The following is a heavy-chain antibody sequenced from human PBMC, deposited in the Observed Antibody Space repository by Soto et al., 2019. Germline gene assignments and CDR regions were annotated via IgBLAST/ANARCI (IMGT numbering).Heavy chain of an antibody. CDR3: TPLALKYVSGWYDFSD. J-gene: IGHJ4*02. D-gene: IGHD3-3*01. CDR2: IKSKIDGETT. CDR1: GFTFSNVW. Sequence: EAQLVESGGGLVKPGRSLRLSCAASGFTFSNVWMHWLRQAPGTGLEWVGRIKSKIDGETTEYPAPVKGRFSISRDDSKDTLYLQMNSLKTEDTDVYYCTPLALKYVSGWYDFSDWGQVTLVNVSS. V-gene: IGHV3-15*07.